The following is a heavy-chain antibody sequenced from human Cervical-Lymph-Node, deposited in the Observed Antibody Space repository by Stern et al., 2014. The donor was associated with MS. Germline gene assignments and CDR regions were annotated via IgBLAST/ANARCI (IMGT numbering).Heavy chain of an antibody. CDR3: TKCVTVTGTGYGLDV. V-gene: IGHV3-23*04. CDR2: IRGSGGNT. CDR1: GFTFSNYA. D-gene: IGHD6-19*01. Sequence: EVKLEESGGGLVQPGGSLRLSCAASGFTFSNYAMSWVRQAPGKGLAWISSIRGSGGNTLYGASVKGRFNISRDNSKYKIEKQMDSLRAEDAALYYCTKCVTVTGTGYGLDVWGQGTTVTVSS. J-gene: IGHJ6*02.